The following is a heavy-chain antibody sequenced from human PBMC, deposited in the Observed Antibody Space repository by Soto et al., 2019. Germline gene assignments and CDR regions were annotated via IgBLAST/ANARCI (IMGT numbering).Heavy chain of an antibody. CDR1: GFTFDDYA. D-gene: IGHD6-19*01. CDR3: EKDIYSSGGYGAFDY. V-gene: IGHV3-9*01. CDR2: ISWNSGSI. Sequence: GGSLRLSCAASGFTFDDYAMHWVRQAPGKGLEWVSGISWNSGSIGYADSVKGRFTISRDNAKNSLYLQMNSLRAEDTALYYCEKDIYSSGGYGAFDYWGEGTLVTVS. J-gene: IGHJ4*02.